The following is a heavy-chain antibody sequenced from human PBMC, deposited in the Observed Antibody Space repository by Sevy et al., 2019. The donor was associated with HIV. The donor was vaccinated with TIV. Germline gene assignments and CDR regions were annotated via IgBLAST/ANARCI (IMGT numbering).Heavy chain of an antibody. V-gene: IGHV3-7*01. CDR2: IKQDGSEK. D-gene: IGHD2-2*02. CDR1: GFTFNSYW. J-gene: IGHJ6*02. Sequence: GGSLRLSCVASGFTFNSYWMTWVRQAPGKGLEWVANIKQDGSEKNYGDSVKGRFTISRDSVKSSLYLQMNGLRVEDTAIYYCARETYCSSTNCYSPLSGYYGMDLWGQGTTVTVSS. CDR3: ARETYCSSTNCYSPLSGYYGMDL.